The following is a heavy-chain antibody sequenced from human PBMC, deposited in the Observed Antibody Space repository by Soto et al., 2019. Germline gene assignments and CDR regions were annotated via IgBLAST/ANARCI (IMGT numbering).Heavy chain of an antibody. CDR3: VKDKKYDILSAWDALDI. J-gene: IGHJ3*02. CDR1: GFPFSCYG. D-gene: IGHD3-9*01. CDR2: ISDGGGST. V-gene: IGHV3-23*01. Sequence: PGGSLTLSSEASGFPFSCYGMSRVRQAPGMVLEQFSVISDGGGSTFYADSVKGRFTISRDNSKNTLHLQMNNLRAEDTATYYCVKDKKYDILSAWDALDIWGHGT.